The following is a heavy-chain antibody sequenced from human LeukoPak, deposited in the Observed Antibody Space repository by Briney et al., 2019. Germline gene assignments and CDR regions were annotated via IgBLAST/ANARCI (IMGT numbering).Heavy chain of an antibody. CDR2: INPNSGGT. D-gene: IGHD1-26*01. Sequence: ASVKVSCKASGYTFTGYYMHWVRQAPGQGLEWMGWINPNSGGTNYAQKFQGRVTMTGDTSISTAYMELSRLRSGDTAVYYCARVGGATTFYFDYWGQGTLVTVSS. V-gene: IGHV1-2*02. CDR3: ARVGGATTFYFDY. J-gene: IGHJ4*02. CDR1: GYTFTGYY.